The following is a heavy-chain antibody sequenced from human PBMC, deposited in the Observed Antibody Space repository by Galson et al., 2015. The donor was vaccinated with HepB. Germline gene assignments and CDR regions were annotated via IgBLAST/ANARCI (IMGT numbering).Heavy chain of an antibody. CDR3: ATDSASYQLGYYYYGMDV. V-gene: IGHV1-24*01. CDR2: FDPEDGET. Sequence: SVKVSCKVSGYTLTELSMHWVRQAPGKGLEWMGGFDPEDGETIYAQKFQGRVTMTEDTSTDTAYMELSSLRSEDTAVYYCATDSASYQLGYYYYGMDVWGQGTTVTVSS. J-gene: IGHJ6*02. D-gene: IGHD2-2*01. CDR1: GYTLTELS.